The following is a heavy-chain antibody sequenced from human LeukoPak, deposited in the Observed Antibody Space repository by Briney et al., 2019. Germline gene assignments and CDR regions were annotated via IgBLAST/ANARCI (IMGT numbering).Heavy chain of an antibody. Sequence: GRSLRLSCAASGFTFSSYGMHWVRQAPGKGLEWVAVIWYGGSNKYYADSVKGRFTISRDNSKNTLYLQMNSLRAEDTAVYYCAKEGGVGTEGYSQHWGQGTLVTVSS. CDR3: AKEGGVGTEGYSQH. V-gene: IGHV3-30*18. CDR2: IWYGGSNK. D-gene: IGHD1-1*01. CDR1: GFTFSSYG. J-gene: IGHJ1*01.